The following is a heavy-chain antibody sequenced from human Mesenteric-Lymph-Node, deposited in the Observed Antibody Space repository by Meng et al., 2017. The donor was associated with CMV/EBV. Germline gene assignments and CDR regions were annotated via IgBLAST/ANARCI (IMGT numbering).Heavy chain of an antibody. Sequence: ASVKVSCKASGYTFTSYDINWVRQAPGQGLEWMGWISAYNGNTKYAQKLQGRVTMTTDSSTSTAHMELRSLKSDDSAVYYCARDRMVSFDYWGQGTLVTVSS. J-gene: IGHJ4*02. CDR2: ISAYNGNT. V-gene: IGHV1-18*01. D-gene: IGHD2-8*01. CDR1: GYTFTSYD. CDR3: ARDRMVSFDY.